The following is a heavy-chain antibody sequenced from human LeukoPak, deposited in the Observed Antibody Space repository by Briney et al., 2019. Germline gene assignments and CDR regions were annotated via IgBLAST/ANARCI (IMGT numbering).Heavy chain of an antibody. Sequence: TGGSLRLSCAASGFTFRSYIMNWVRQAPGKGLEWVAYIGTSGSPIYYADSVKGRFTMSRDNAKNSLYLQMNSLRDEDTAVYYCARDGGSGGENDYWGQGTLVTVSS. CDR3: ARDGGSGGENDY. J-gene: IGHJ4*02. CDR1: GFTFRSYI. V-gene: IGHV3-48*02. CDR2: IGTSGSPI. D-gene: IGHD3-10*01.